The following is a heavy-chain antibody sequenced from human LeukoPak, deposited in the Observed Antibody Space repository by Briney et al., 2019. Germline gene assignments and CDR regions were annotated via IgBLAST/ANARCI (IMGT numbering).Heavy chain of an antibody. V-gene: IGHV4-34*01. Sequence: SETLSLTCAVYGGSFSGYYWSWIRQPPGKGLEWIGEINHSGSTNYNPSLKSRVTISVDTSKNQFSLKLSSVTAADTAVYYCARAYYDFWSGYYHRAFDYWGQGTLVTVSS. CDR2: INHSGST. J-gene: IGHJ4*02. D-gene: IGHD3-3*01. CDR1: GGSFSGYY. CDR3: ARAYYDFWSGYYHRAFDY.